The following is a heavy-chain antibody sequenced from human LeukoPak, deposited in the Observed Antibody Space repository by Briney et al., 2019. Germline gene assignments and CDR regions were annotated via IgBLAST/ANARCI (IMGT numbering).Heavy chain of an antibody. CDR2: ISAYNGNT. D-gene: IGHD3-22*01. CDR1: GYTFISYG. V-gene: IGHV1-18*01. CDR3: ARDPYYYDSSGYKHTPLDY. J-gene: IGHJ4*02. Sequence: ASVKVSCKASGYTFISYGISWVRQAPGQGLEWMGWISAYNGNTNYAQKLQGRVTMTTDTSTSTAYMELRSLRSDDTAVYYCARDPYYYDSSGYKHTPLDYWGQGTLVTVSS.